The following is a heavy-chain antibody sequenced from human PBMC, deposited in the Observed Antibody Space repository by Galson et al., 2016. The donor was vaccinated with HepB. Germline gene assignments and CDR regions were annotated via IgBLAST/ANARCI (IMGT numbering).Heavy chain of an antibody. J-gene: IGHJ6*02. CDR1: GYDFTSYW. CDR2: INPSDSYT. D-gene: IGHD7-27*01. CDR3: AIGALGPDEY. V-gene: IGHV5-10-1*01. Sequence: QSGAEVKKPGESLRVSCKGSGYDFTSYWITWVRQMPGKGLEWMGRINPSDSYTNYSPSFQGHVTISTDKSISTALLQWSSLEASDTAMYYCAIGALGPDEYWDQGTTVTVSS.